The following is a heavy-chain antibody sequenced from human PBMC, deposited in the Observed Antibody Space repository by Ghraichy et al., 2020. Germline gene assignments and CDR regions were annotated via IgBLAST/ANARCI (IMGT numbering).Heavy chain of an antibody. V-gene: IGHV3-74*03. CDR1: GFSFSRHW. D-gene: IGHD1-14*01. CDR2: ISSDGRIS. J-gene: IGHJ4*02. Sequence: GGSLRLSCAASGFSFSRHWMHWVRQAPGKGLVGLSRISSDGRISTYAESVKGRLTISRDNARNTLYLQINSLRAQDTAVYFCARDMWGPDHWGQGPQVTVTS. CDR3: ARDMWGPDH.